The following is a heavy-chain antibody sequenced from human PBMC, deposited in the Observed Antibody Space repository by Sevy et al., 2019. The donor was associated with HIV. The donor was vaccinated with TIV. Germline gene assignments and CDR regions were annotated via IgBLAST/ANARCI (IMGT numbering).Heavy chain of an antibody. V-gene: IGHV3-30-3*01. Sequence: GGSLRLSCAASGFTFSSYAMHWVRQTPGKGLEWVAVISYDGSNKYYADSVKGRFTISRDNSKNTLYLQMNSLRAEDTAVYYCARGWDDFWSPLDYWGQGTLVTVSS. CDR1: GFTFSSYA. CDR2: ISYDGSNK. J-gene: IGHJ4*02. D-gene: IGHD3-3*01. CDR3: ARGWDDFWSPLDY.